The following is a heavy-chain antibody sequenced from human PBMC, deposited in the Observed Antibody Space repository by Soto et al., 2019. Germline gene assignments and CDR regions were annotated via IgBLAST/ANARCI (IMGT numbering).Heavy chain of an antibody. CDR1: GFTFSSYA. Sequence: GGSLRLSCAASGFTFSSYAMSWVRQAPGKGLEWVSAISGSGGSTYYADSVKGRFTISRDNSKNTLYLQMNSLRAEDTAVYYCAKAPTVTKSYYYYMDVWGKGTTVTVSS. CDR2: ISGSGGST. D-gene: IGHD4-17*01. J-gene: IGHJ6*03. V-gene: IGHV3-23*01. CDR3: AKAPTVTKSYYYYMDV.